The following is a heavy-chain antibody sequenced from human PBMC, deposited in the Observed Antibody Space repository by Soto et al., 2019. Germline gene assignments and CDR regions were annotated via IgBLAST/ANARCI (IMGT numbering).Heavy chain of an antibody. J-gene: IGHJ3*02. V-gene: IGHV1-2*04. CDR2: INPNNGGT. D-gene: IGHD2-2*01. Sequence: ASVKVSCKASGYSFTGNSMHWVRQAPGQGLEWMGWINPNNGGTNYAQRFRGWVTMTEDTSTDTAYMELSSLRSEDTAVYYCATDHTVVPAASGAFDIWGQGTMVTVSS. CDR1: GYSFTGNS. CDR3: ATDHTVVPAASGAFDI.